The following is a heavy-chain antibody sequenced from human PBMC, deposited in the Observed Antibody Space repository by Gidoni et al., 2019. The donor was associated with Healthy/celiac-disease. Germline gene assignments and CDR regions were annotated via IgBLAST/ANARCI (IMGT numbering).Heavy chain of an antibody. CDR3: ARGGAGDLPDWYFDL. D-gene: IGHD7-27*01. V-gene: IGHV4-34*01. Sequence: QVQLQQWGAGLLKPSETLSLTCPVYGGSFSGYYWSWIRQPPGKGLEWIGEINHSGSTNYNPSLKSRVTISVDTSKNQFSLKLSSVTAADTAVYYCARGGAGDLPDWYFDLWGRGTLVTVSS. J-gene: IGHJ2*01. CDR1: GGSFSGYY. CDR2: INHSGST.